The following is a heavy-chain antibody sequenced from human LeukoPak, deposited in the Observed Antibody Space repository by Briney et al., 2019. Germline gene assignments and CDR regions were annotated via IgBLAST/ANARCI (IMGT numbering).Heavy chain of an antibody. CDR1: GFTFSSYA. V-gene: IGHV3-23*01. D-gene: IGHD6-19*01. Sequence: GGSLRLSCAASGFTFSSYAMSWVRQAPGKGLEWVSAISGSGGSTYYADSVKGRFTISRDISKNTLYLQMNSLRAEDTAVYYCAKDEGSGWYYFDYWGQGSLVTVSS. CDR2: ISGSGGST. J-gene: IGHJ4*02. CDR3: AKDEGSGWYYFDY.